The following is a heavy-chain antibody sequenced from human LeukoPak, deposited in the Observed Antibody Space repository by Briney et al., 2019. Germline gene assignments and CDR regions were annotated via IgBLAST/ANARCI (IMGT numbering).Heavy chain of an antibody. D-gene: IGHD4-17*01. CDR2: IYTSGST. V-gene: IGHV4-61*02. J-gene: IGHJ4*02. CDR1: GGSISSGSYY. Sequence: PSQTLSLTCTVSGGSISSGSYYWSWIRQPAGKGLEWIGRIYTSGSTNYNPSLKSRVTISVDTSKNQFSLKLSSVTAADTAVYYCAREAEMTTVTTFGYWGQGTLVTVSS. CDR3: AREAEMTTVTTFGY.